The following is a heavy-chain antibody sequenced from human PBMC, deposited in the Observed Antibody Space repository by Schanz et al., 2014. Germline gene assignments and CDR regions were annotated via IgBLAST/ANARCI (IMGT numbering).Heavy chain of an antibody. D-gene: IGHD3-9*01. J-gene: IGHJ3*01. CDR3: ARETTIITGGAFDV. V-gene: IGHV1-46*01. CDR2: INPSSGTT. CDR1: GYTFTTYY. Sequence: QVQLVQSGAEVKKPGVSVKVSCKASGYTFTTYYIHWVRQAPGQGLEWMGKINPSSGTTRIAQNFQGRLTMTRDTSTSTVYMELSSLRSEDTAVYYCARETTIITGGAFDVWGQGTMVTVSS.